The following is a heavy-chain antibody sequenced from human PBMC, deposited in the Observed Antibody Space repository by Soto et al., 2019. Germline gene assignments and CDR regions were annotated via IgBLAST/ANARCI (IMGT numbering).Heavy chain of an antibody. CDR2: INAGNGNT. V-gene: IGHV1-3*01. Sequence: ASVKVSCKASGYTFTSSAMHWVRQAPGQRLEWMGWINAGNGNTKYSQKFQGRVTITRDTSASTAYMELSSLRSEDTAVYYCATIAAARLFDPWGQGTLVTVSS. D-gene: IGHD6-13*01. J-gene: IGHJ5*02. CDR3: ATIAAARLFDP. CDR1: GYTFTSSA.